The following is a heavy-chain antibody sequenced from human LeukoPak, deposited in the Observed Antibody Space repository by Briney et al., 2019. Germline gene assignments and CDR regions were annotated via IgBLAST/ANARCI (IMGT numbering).Heavy chain of an antibody. CDR2: TYYRSKWYN. D-gene: IGHD2-8*02. V-gene: IGHV6-1*01. Sequence: SQTLSLTCAISGDTVSSDSAAWNWIRPSPSRGLEWLGRTYYRSKWYNDYAVSLKSGITIKPDTSKNQFSLHLYSVTPEDTAVYYCTRQWCNGGACYGDSWGQGTLVTVSS. CDR3: TRQWCNGGACYGDS. J-gene: IGHJ4*02. CDR1: GDTVSSDSAA.